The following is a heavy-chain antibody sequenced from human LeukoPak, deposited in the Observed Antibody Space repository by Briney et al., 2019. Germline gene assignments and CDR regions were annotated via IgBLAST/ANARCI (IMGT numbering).Heavy chain of an antibody. J-gene: IGHJ4*02. CDR3: ARASDGDYFDY. CDR1: GFTFSYYE. D-gene: IGHD4-17*01. V-gene: IGHV3-48*03. CDR2: ISGGGFTI. Sequence: PGGSLRLSCAASGFTFSYYEMNWVRQAPGKGLEWDSYISGGGFTIYYADSVKGRFTISRDNAKNSMYLHMNSLRAEDTAVYYCARASDGDYFDYWGQGTPVTVSS.